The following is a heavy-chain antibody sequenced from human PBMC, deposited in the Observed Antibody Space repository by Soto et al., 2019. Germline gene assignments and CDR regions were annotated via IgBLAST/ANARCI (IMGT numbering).Heavy chain of an antibody. CDR1: GGTFSSYA. D-gene: IGHD3-10*01. V-gene: IGHV1-69*13. CDR3: ARESGTGYYGMDV. J-gene: IGHJ6*02. Sequence: GASVKVSCKASGGTFSSYAISWVRQAPGQGLEGMGGIIPISGTANYAQKFQGRVTITADESTSTAYMELSSLRSEDTAVYYCARESGTGYYGMDVWGQLTMFTASS. CDR2: IIPISGTA.